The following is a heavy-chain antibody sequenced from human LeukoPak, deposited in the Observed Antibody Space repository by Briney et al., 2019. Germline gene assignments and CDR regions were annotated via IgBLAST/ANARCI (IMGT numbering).Heavy chain of an antibody. V-gene: IGHV4-59*01. CDR3: ARVSPDNYYDSSGYYYGFDY. CDR2: IYYSGST. CDR1: GGSISSYY. D-gene: IGHD3-22*01. Sequence: SETLSLTCTVSGGSISSYYWSWIRQPPGKGLEWIGYIYYSGSTNYNPSLKSRVTISVDTSKNQFSLKLSSVTAADTAVYYCARVSPDNYYDSSGYYYGFDYWGRGTLVTVSS. J-gene: IGHJ4*02.